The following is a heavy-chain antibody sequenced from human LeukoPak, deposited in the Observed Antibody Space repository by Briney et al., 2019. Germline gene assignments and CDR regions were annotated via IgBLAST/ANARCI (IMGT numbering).Heavy chain of an antibody. Sequence: ASVTVSCKASGYTFTSYAMNWVRQAPGQGLEWMGWINTNTGNPTYAQGFTGRFVFSLDTSVSTAYLQISSLKAEDTAVYYCARQDGGKNSYYYYGMDVWGQGTTVTVSS. CDR1: GYTFTSYA. D-gene: IGHD4-23*01. CDR3: ARQDGGKNSYYYYGMDV. CDR2: INTNTGNP. J-gene: IGHJ6*02. V-gene: IGHV7-4-1*02.